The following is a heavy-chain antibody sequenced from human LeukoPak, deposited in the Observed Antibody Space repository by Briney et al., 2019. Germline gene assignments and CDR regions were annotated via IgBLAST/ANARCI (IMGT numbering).Heavy chain of an antibody. D-gene: IGHD3-10*01. CDR2: IKEDGSEI. V-gene: IGHV3-7*01. CDR1: GFNFSTYW. J-gene: IGHJ4*02. Sequence: GGSLRLSCAASGFNFSTYWMTWVRQVPGKGLEWVANIKEDGSEIYYVDAVKGRFSISRDNAKTSLYLQMNNLSVADTAVYYCVTDQTGRHPYFFDYWGQGTLVTVSP. CDR3: VTDQTGRHPYFFDY.